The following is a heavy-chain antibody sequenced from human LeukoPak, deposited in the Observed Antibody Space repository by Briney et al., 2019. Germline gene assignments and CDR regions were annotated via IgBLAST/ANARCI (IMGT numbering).Heavy chain of an antibody. J-gene: IGHJ4*02. CDR1: GYSISSGYY. CDR3: ARLTYCSGGTCFGLDFDY. V-gene: IGHV4-38-2*01. Sequence: PSETLSLTCAVSGYSISSGYYWGWIRQPPGKGLEWIGNIYHSGSTYYNPSLKSRVTISVDTSKNQFSLNLSSVTAADTAVYYCARLTYCSGGTCFGLDFDYWGQGTLVAVSS. D-gene: IGHD2-15*01. CDR2: IYHSGST.